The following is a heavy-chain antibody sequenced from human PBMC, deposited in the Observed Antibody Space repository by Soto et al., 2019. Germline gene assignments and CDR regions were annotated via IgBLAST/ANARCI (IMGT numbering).Heavy chain of an antibody. V-gene: IGHV1-3*01. D-gene: IGHD5-12*01. Sequence: QVQLVQSGAEVKKPGASVKVSCKASGYTFTSYAMHWVRQAPGQRLEWMGWINAGNGNTKYSQKFQGRVTITRDTAGSRANLGLRSLRCEDRAVYSGARGPGGYEGPGDNWAQGTLGSVSS. CDR3: ARGPGGYEGPGDN. J-gene: IGHJ4*02. CDR1: GYTFTSYA. CDR2: INAGNGNT.